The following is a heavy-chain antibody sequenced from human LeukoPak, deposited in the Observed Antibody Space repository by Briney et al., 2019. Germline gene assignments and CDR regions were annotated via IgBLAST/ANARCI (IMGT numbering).Heavy chain of an antibody. V-gene: IGHV3-23*01. D-gene: IGHD6-13*01. Sequence: GGSLRLSCAAPGFTFSSYGMSWVRQAPGKGLEWVSAISGSGVSTYYADSVKGRFTISRDNAKNSLYLQMNSLRDEDTAAYYCARVGALSSSWLLYWGQGTLVTVSS. CDR3: ARVGALSSSWLLY. CDR2: ISGSGVST. J-gene: IGHJ4*02. CDR1: GFTFSSYG.